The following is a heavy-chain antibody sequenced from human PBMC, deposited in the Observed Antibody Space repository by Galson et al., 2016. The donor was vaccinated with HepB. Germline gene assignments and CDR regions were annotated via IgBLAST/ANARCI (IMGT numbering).Heavy chain of an antibody. CDR2: ISAYNGDT. CDR3: ARGAGGYFDY. V-gene: IGHV1-18*01. Sequence: SGYTFTNYGLSWVRQAPGQGLEYMGWISAYNGDTNYAQNLQGRVTMTTDTSTSTAYMELRSLRSDDTAVYYCARGAGGYFDYWGQGTLVTVSS. D-gene: IGHD3-10*01. J-gene: IGHJ4*02. CDR1: GYTFTNYG.